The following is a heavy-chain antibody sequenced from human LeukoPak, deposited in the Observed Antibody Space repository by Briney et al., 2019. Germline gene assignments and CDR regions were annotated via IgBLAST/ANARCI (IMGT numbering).Heavy chain of an antibody. Sequence: GGSLRLSCAASGFTFSSYAMSWVRQAPGKGLEWVAVISYDGSNKYYADSVKGRFTISRDNSKNTLYLQMNSLRAEDSAVYYCARERHLGYCSGGSCSEFDYWGQGTLVTVSS. V-gene: IGHV3-30-3*01. CDR2: ISYDGSNK. J-gene: IGHJ4*02. D-gene: IGHD2-15*01. CDR3: ARERHLGYCSGGSCSEFDY. CDR1: GFTFSSYA.